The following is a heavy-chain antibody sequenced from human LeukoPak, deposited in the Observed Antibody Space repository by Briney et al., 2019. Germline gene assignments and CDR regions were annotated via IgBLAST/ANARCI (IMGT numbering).Heavy chain of an antibody. V-gene: IGHV1-18*01. Sequence: VASVTVSCTASGYTFTIYGISWVRQAPGQGLEWMGWISAYNGNTNYAQKLQGRVTMTTDTSTSTAYMELRSLRSGDTAVYYCARVSDPNWFDPWGQGTLVTVSS. CDR1: GYTFTIYG. CDR3: ARVSDPNWFDP. J-gene: IGHJ5*02. CDR2: ISAYNGNT.